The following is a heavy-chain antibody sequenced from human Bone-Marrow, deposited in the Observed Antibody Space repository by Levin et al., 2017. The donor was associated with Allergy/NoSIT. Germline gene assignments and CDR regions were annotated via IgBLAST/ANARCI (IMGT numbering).Heavy chain of an antibody. J-gene: IGHJ6*03. D-gene: IGHD2-21*01. V-gene: IGHV4-31*03. Sequence: SETLSLTCSVSGDSISSGVYYWSWIRQHPGKGLEWIGYIHYSGTTYSTPSLRSRVTMSLDTSKNQYSLKLSSVTAADTAVYFCARDACDGDGCYHPYYLYMDVWGEGTTVTVSS. CDR2: IHYSGTT. CDR1: GDSISSGVYY. CDR3: ARDACDGDGCYHPYYLYMDV.